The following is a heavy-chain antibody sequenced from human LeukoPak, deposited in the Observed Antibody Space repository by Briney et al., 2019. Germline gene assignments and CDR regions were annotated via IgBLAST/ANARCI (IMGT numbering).Heavy chain of an antibody. D-gene: IGHD1-14*01. J-gene: IGHJ4*02. Sequence: PGRSLRLSCAASGFTFNRSWMNWVRQAPGKGLEWVANMDPSGSQKRYVDSVKGRFIISKGNPGPSLYLDMYNLRAEDTAIYYCAIRTSVNYWGQGTLVTVSS. CDR3: AIRTSVNY. CDR2: MDPSGSQK. V-gene: IGHV3-7*01. CDR1: GFTFNRSW.